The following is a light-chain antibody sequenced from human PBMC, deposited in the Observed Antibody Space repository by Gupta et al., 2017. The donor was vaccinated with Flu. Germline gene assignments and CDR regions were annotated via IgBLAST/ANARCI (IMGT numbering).Light chain of an antibody. Sequence: DIVMTQSPDSLAVSLGERATINCRSSRSVLYNSNNKNYLAWYQQKPGQPPKLLIYWASTREAGVPDRFSGSGSGTDCTLTISSRQAEDVAVYYCQQYEDNASWTFGQGTKVEIK. V-gene: IGKV4-1*01. CDR3: QQYEDNASWT. J-gene: IGKJ1*01. CDR1: RSVLYNSNNKNY. CDR2: WAS.